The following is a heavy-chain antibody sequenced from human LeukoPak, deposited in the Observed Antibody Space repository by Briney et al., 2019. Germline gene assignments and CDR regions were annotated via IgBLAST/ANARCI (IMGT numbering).Heavy chain of an antibody. D-gene: IGHD2/OR15-2a*01. CDR2: FHPSSGGA. V-gene: IGHV1-2*02. CDR1: AYTFADHY. CDR3: AIKRIRGNPFDY. J-gene: IGHJ4*02. Sequence: ASVKVSCKASAYTFADHYVHWVRQAPGQGLEWMGWFHPSSGGAGYAPRFQGRVIMTSDTSISTAYMHLTRLRSDDTALYYRAIKRIRGNPFDYWGQGTLVTVSS.